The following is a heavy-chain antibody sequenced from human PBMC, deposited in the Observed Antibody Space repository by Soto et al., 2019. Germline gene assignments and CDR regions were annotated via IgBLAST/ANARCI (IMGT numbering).Heavy chain of an antibody. J-gene: IGHJ3*02. V-gene: IGHV1-18*01. Sequence: QVQLVQSGAEVKKPGASVKVSCKASGYTFTSYGIIWVRQAPGQGLEWMGWISAYNGNTNYAQKLQGRVTMTTDTSXXXAXXEPRSLRSDDTAVYYCARPGYYDSSGYKRGNAFDIWGQGTMVTVSS. CDR3: ARPGYYDSSGYKRGNAFDI. CDR1: GYTFTSYG. CDR2: ISAYNGNT. D-gene: IGHD3-22*01.